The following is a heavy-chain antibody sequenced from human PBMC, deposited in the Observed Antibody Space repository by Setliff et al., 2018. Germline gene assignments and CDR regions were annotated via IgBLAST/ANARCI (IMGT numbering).Heavy chain of an antibody. CDR1: GYTFTSYA. CDR2: INTGNGNT. CDR3: ARDREQLVATTRVFLSYFMDV. Sequence: GASVKVSCKASGYTFTSYALHWVRQAPGQRLEWMGWINTGNGNTKYSQNFQGRVIFTRDTSASTAYMELSSLISEDTAVFYCARDREQLVATTRVFLSYFMDVWGKGTTVTVSS. J-gene: IGHJ6*03. V-gene: IGHV1-3*04. D-gene: IGHD6-6*01.